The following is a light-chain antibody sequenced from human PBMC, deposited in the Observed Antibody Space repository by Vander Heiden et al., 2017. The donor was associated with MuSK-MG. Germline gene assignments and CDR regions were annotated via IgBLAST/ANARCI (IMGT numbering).Light chain of an antibody. CDR3: QAWDSSTVV. Sequence: SYELTQPASVSVSPGQTASITCSGEKLGTKHVCWYQQKPGQSPGMVIFQDNKRPSGIPERFSGSNSGKTATLTISGTQAMDEADDYCQAWDSSTVVFGGGTKLAVL. CDR1: KLGTKH. V-gene: IGLV3-1*01. CDR2: QDN. J-gene: IGLJ2*01.